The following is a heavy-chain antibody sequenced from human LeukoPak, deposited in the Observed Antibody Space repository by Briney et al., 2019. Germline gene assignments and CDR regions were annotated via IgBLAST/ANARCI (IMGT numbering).Heavy chain of an antibody. CDR1: GFTFSYYG. V-gene: IGHV3-23*01. J-gene: IGHJ4*02. D-gene: IGHD3-10*01. CDR2: ISGNGGST. Sequence: PGGSLRLSCAASGFTFSYYGMTWVRQAPGKGLEWVSGISGNGGSTHYADSVKGRFTTSRDNSKNTLYLQMNSVRAEDTAVYYCSRGGGPEDYWGQGTLVTVSS. CDR3: SRGGGPEDY.